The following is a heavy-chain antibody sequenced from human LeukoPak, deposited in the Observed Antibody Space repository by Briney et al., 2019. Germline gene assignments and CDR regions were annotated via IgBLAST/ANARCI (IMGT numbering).Heavy chain of an antibody. CDR2: IRYDGSDK. Sequence: HPGGSLTLSCSASGFTFRRYGMHWLRQAPGKGRAGAAFIRYDGSDKSYADSVKGRFTISRDNSKNTLYLQMNSLRAEDTAMYYCAKIGAVAGHFDYWGQGTLVTVSS. CDR3: AKIGAVAGHFDY. D-gene: IGHD6-19*01. V-gene: IGHV3-30*02. CDR1: GFTFRRYG. J-gene: IGHJ4*02.